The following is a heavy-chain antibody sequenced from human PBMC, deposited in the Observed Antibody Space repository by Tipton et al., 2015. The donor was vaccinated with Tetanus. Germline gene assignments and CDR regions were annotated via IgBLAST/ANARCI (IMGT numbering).Heavy chain of an antibody. CDR1: TDSISSTSYY. Sequence: GLVKPSETLSLTCSVFTDSISSTSYYWVWLRQPPGKGLEWIGNVYSRGSTYYNPSLRSRVTISVDTSNTHFSLKLSSVTAADTATYYCARHGSSYWYFALWGRGTLVTVSS. V-gene: IGHV4-39*01. D-gene: IGHD2-2*01. J-gene: IGHJ2*01. CDR3: ARHGSSYWYFAL. CDR2: VYSRGST.